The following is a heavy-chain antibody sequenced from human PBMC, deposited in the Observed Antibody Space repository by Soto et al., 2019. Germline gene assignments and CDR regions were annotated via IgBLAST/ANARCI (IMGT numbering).Heavy chain of an antibody. V-gene: IGHV3-23*01. CDR2: ISGSGVST. Sequence: VGSLRLSCAASGFIFSNYAMSWVRQAPGTGLEWVSGISGSGVSTYYADSVKGRFTISRDNSKNMLYLQMNSLRADDTAVYYCAKDPFIGPAQNYFDYWGQGTRVTVSS. J-gene: IGHJ4*02. CDR3: AKDPFIGPAQNYFDY. D-gene: IGHD2-15*01. CDR1: GFIFSNYA.